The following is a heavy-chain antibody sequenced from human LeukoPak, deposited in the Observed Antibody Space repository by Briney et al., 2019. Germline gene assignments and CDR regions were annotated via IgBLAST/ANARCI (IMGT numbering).Heavy chain of an antibody. V-gene: IGHV3-74*01. CDR2: INSDGSGT. Sequence: GGSLRLSCAASGFTFSSYWMHWVRQAPGKGLVWVARINSDGSGTTYADSVKGRFTISRDNAKNTLFLQMNSLRDEDTAVYYCAKGGTTVVDYWGQGTLVTVSS. J-gene: IGHJ4*02. CDR3: AKGGTTVVDY. CDR1: GFTFSSYW. D-gene: IGHD4-23*01.